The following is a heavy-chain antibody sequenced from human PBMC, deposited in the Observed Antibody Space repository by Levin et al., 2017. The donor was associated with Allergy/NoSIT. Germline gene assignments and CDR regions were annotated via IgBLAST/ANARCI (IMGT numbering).Heavy chain of an antibody. V-gene: IGHV3-30*03. D-gene: IGHD1-26*01. CDR2: ITSDGSNK. J-gene: IGHJ4*02. CDR1: GFSFSTYG. CDR3: AEGGDFDY. Sequence: GGSLRLSCVASGFSFSTYGIQWVRQAPGKGLEWVALITSDGSNKYYADPVKGRFTISRDNSKNTVYLQMNSLRAEDTAVYYCAEGGDFDYWGLGTVVTVSS.